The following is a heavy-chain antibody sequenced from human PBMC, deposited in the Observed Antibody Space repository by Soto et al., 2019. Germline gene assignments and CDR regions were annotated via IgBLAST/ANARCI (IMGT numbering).Heavy chain of an antibody. CDR3: ASPNYDYVWVSYRLDAFDI. V-gene: IGHV4-30-4*01. CDR1: GGSISSGDYY. D-gene: IGHD3-16*02. Sequence: QVQLQESGPGLVKPSQTLSLTCTVSGGSISSGDYYWSWIRQPPGKGLEWIGYIYYSGSTYYNPSHTSRVTISVDTSKNQFSLKLSSVTAADTAVYYCASPNYDYVWVSYRLDAFDIWGQGTMVTVSS. J-gene: IGHJ3*02. CDR2: IYYSGST.